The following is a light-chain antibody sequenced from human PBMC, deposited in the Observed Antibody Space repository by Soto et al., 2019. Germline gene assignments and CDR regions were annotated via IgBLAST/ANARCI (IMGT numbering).Light chain of an antibody. J-gene: IGKJ4*01. CDR3: QQSYSTPLT. CDR1: QSISSY. V-gene: IGKV1-39*01. Sequence: DIQMTQSPSSLSASVGDRVTITCRASQSISSYLNWYQQKPGKAPKLLIYAASSLQSGVPSRFSASGSGTDFTLTISSLQPEDVATYYCQQSYSTPLTFGGGTKVEIK. CDR2: AAS.